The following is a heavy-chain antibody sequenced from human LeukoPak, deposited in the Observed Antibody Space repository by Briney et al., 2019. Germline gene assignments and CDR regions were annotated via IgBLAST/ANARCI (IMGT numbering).Heavy chain of an antibody. J-gene: IGHJ4*02. CDR2: IYYSGST. V-gene: IGHV4-59*01. CDR1: GGSISSYY. Sequence: SETLSLTCTVSGGSISSYYWSWIRQPPGKGLEGIGYIYYSGSTNYNPSLKSRVTISVDTSKNQFSLKLSSVTAADTAVYYCARRPPYSYSSSWHFDYWGQGTLVTVSS. CDR3: ARRPPYSYSSSWHFDY. D-gene: IGHD6-13*01.